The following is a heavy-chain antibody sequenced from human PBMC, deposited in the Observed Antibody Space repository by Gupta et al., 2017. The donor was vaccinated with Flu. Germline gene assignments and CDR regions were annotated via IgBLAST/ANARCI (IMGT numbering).Heavy chain of an antibody. J-gene: IGHJ2*01. D-gene: IGHD4-23*01. CDR1: GFTFNDYG. CDR3: ARGRLYGGNSGHWYFDL. Sequence: EVQLVDSGGSVVRPGGSLRLSCAVSGFTFNDYGMNWVRQAPGKGLEWVSGINWNGADTRYADSVKGRFTISRDNAKNSLFLQMNSLRAEDTALYHCARGRLYGGNSGHWYFDLWGRGTLVTVSS. V-gene: IGHV3-20*01. CDR2: INWNGADT.